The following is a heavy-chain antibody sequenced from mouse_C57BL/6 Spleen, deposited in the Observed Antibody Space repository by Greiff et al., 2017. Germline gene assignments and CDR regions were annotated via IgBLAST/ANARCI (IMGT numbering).Heavy chain of an antibody. CDR1: GYAFSSSW. Sequence: QVQLQQSGPELVKPGASVKISCKASGYAFSSSWMNWVKQRPGKGLEWIGRIYPGDGDTNYNGKFKGKATLAADKSSSTAYMQLSSLTSEDSAVYFCARADYGSSNGFAYWGQGTLVTVSA. CDR2: IYPGDGDT. V-gene: IGHV1-82*01. J-gene: IGHJ3*01. D-gene: IGHD1-1*01. CDR3: ARADYGSSNGFAY.